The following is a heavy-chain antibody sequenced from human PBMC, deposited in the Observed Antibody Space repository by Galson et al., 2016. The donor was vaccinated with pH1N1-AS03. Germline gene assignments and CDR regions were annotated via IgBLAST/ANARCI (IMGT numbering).Heavy chain of an antibody. J-gene: IGHJ6*02. D-gene: IGHD5-12*01. Sequence: SVKVPCKASGYTFTSYAMHWVRQAPGQRLEWMGWINAGNGNTKYSQKFQGRVTITRDTSASTAYMELSSLRSEDTAVYYCARDRGSGYDLFDYYYGMDVWGQGTTVTVSS. V-gene: IGHV1-3*01. CDR3: ARDRGSGYDLFDYYYGMDV. CDR2: INAGNGNT. CDR1: GYTFTSYA.